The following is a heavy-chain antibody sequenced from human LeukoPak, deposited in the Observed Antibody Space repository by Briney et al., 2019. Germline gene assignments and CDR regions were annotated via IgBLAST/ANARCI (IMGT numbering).Heavy chain of an antibody. CDR3: ARQSISGSSLSYFDY. Sequence: NPSGTLSLTCAVSGGSISSSNWWSWVRQPPGKGLEWIGEIYHSGSTNYNPSLKSRVTISVDTSKNQCSLKLSSVTAADTAVYYCARQSISGSSLSYFDYWGQGTLVNVSS. CDR1: GGSISSSNW. D-gene: IGHD3-22*01. J-gene: IGHJ4*02. V-gene: IGHV4-4*02. CDR2: IYHSGST.